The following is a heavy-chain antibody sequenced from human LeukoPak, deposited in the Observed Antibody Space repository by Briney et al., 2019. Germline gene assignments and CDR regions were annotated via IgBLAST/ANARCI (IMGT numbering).Heavy chain of an antibody. D-gene: IGHD3-10*01. CDR3: VKPSRTGSNDY. Sequence: GGSLRLSCAASGFTFNNYGMHWVRQAPGKGLEWLAFIRYDGSNTYYADSVKGRFTVSRDDSKNTLYLQMNSLRAEDTALYYCVKPSRTGSNDYWGQGTLVTVSS. J-gene: IGHJ4*02. V-gene: IGHV3-30*02. CDR1: GFTFNNYG. CDR2: IRYDGSNT.